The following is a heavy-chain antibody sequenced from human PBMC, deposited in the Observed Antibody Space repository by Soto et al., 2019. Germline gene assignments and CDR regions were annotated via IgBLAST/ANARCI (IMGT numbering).Heavy chain of an antibody. V-gene: IGHV3-30*18. D-gene: IGHD1-26*01. CDR2: ISYDGSNK. J-gene: IGHJ4*02. Sequence: GGSLRLSCAASGFTFSSYGMHWVRQAPGKGLEWVAVISYDGSNKYYADSVKGRFTVSRDNSKNTLDLQMNSLRAEDTAVYYCAKESGSYYFRSPGNYFDYWGQGTLVTVSS. CDR3: AKESGSYYFRSPGNYFDY. CDR1: GFTFSSYG.